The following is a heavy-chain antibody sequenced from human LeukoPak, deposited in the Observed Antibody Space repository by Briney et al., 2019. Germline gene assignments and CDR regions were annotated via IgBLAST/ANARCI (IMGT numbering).Heavy chain of an antibody. CDR2: IYYSGST. Sequence: PSETLSLTCTVSGGSISSYYWSWIRQPPGEGLEWIGNIYYSGSTNYNPSLKSRVTISVDTSKNQFSLKLSSVTAADTAVYYCATARSMVYFDYWGQGTLVTVSS. CDR1: GGSISSYY. CDR3: ATARSMVYFDY. V-gene: IGHV4-59*01. D-gene: IGHD2-8*01. J-gene: IGHJ4*02.